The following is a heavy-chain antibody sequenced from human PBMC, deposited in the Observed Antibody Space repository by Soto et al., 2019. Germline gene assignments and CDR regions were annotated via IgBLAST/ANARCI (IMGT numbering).Heavy chain of an antibody. CDR1: GFTFTGNS. J-gene: IGHJ4*02. CDR2: ITSSSSTI. Sequence: PGGSLRLSCAASGFTFTGNSMNWVRQAPGKGLEWVSYITSSSSTIYYADSVKGRFTISRDNAKNSLYLQMNSLRDDDTAVYYCARGRVGAAYFDYWGQGALVTVSS. CDR3: ARGRVGAAYFDY. D-gene: IGHD3-16*01. V-gene: IGHV3-48*02.